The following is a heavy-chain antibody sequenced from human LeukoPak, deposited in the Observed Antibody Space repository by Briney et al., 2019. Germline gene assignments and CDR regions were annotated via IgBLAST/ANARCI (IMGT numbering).Heavy chain of an antibody. CDR1: GGSISSGGYY. CDR3: ARSRRNKRYYYFDY. Sequence: PSQTLSLTCTVSGGSISSGGYYWSWIRQHPGKGLEWIGEINHSGSTNYNPSLKSRVTISVDTSKNQFSLKLSSVTAADTAVYYCARSRRNKRYYYFDYWGQGTLDTVSS. J-gene: IGHJ4*02. CDR2: INHSGST. D-gene: IGHD1-1*01. V-gene: IGHV4-31*03.